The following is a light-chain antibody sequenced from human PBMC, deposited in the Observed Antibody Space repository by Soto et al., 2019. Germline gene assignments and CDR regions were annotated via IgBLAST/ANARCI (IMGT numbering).Light chain of an antibody. CDR1: QAIRND. CDR2: DAS. J-gene: IGKJ1*01. Sequence: IQMTQSPSSLSASVGDRVIITCRASQAIRNDLGWYQQKPGEAPKLLIYDASALPRGVPSRFSGSGSGTKFTLTIASLQPDDFATYYCQQYNSFPWTFGQRTKVDIK. CDR3: QQYNSFPWT. V-gene: IGKV1-17*01.